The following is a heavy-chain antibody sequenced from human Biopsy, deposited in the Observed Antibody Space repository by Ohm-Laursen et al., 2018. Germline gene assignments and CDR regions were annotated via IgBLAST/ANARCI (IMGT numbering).Heavy chain of an antibody. Sequence: ASVKVSCNVSGYRFDNYGISWVRQASGQRPEWMGWVSGYNGVTNYARKFQGRVTMTIEKSTTTAYMELRGLRSDDTAVYYCGRDYYYNGTDIWGPGTTLTVSS. CDR1: GYRFDNYG. V-gene: IGHV1-18*01. J-gene: IGHJ6*02. CDR3: GRDYYYNGTDI. CDR2: VSGYNGVT.